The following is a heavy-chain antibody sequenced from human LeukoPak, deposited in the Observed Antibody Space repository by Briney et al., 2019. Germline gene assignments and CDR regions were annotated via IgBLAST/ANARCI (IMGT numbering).Heavy chain of an antibody. D-gene: IGHD6-6*01. J-gene: IGHJ5*01. V-gene: IGHV3-11*04. CDR3: TRDPRHFDS. CDR1: GFTFNDSY. Sequence: GGSLRLSCAASGFTFNDSYMTWVRQAPGKGVEWVAYISGSGHDINYSDSVKGRFTISRDNAKNSLYLQMSSLRVEDTAVYYCTRDPRHFDSCGQGTLVTVSS. CDR2: ISGSGHDI.